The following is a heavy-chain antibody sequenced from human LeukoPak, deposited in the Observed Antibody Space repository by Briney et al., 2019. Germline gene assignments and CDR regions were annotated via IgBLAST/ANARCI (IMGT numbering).Heavy chain of an antibody. J-gene: IGHJ4*02. V-gene: IGHV1-69*06. D-gene: IGHD3-22*01. Sequence: SVKVSCKASGGTFSSYAISWVRQAPGQGLEWMGGIVPIFGTANYAQKFQGRVTITADKSTSTAYMELSSLRSEDTAVYYCARDYYDSSGYYYRRDPSYYFDYWGQGTLVTVSS. CDR1: GGTFSSYA. CDR3: ARDYYDSSGYYYRRDPSYYFDY. CDR2: IVPIFGTA.